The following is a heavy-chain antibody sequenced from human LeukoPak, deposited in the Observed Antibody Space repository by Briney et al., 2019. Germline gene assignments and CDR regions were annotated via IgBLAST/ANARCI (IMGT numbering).Heavy chain of an antibody. D-gene: IGHD5-24*01. J-gene: IGHJ4*02. Sequence: GGSLRLSCAASGFTFDDYGMSWVRQAPGKGLEWVSGINWNGGSTGYADSVKGRFTISRDNAKNSLYLQMNSLRAEDTALYYCARFDGGMATNPELDYWGRGTLVTVSS. CDR3: ARFDGGMATNPELDY. CDR1: GFTFDDYG. V-gene: IGHV3-20*04. CDR2: INWNGGST.